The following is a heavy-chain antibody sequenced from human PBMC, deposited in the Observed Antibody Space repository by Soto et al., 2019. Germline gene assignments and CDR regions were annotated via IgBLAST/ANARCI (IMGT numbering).Heavy chain of an antibody. J-gene: IGHJ5*02. V-gene: IGHV4-34*01. Sequence: SETLSLTCAVYGGPFSGYYWSWIRQPPGRGLEWIGEINHSGSTNYNPSLKSRVTISVDTSKNQFSLKLSSVTAADTAVYYCTNSNWFDPWGQGTLVTVSS. D-gene: IGHD3-10*01. CDR1: GGPFSGYY. CDR3: TNSNWFDP. CDR2: INHSGST.